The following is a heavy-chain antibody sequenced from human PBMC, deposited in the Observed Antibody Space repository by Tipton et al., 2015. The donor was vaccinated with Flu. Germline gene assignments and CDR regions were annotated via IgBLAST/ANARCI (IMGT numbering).Heavy chain of an antibody. V-gene: IGHV4-38-2*02. CDR1: GYSISSGFY. Sequence: GLVKPSETLSLTCAVSGYSISSGFYWGWIRQPPGKGLEWIGSIYHTGYTSYNASLKSRVTISVDTPKNQFSLRLSSVTAADTAVYYCARDMVNTKGGIAVAYDYWGQGILVTVSS. CDR3: ARDMVNTKGGIAVAYDY. J-gene: IGHJ4*02. D-gene: IGHD6-19*01. CDR2: IYHTGYT.